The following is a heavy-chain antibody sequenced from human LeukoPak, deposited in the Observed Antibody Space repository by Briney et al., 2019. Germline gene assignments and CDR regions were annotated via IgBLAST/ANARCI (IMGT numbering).Heavy chain of an antibody. CDR2: MNPNSGNT. J-gene: IGHJ5*02. Sequence: ASVKVSCKASGYTFTSYDINWVRQATGQGLEWMGWMNPNSGNTGYAQKFQGRVTITADESTSTAYMELSSLRSEDTAVYYCARDGVVATIRDWFDPWGQGTLVTVSS. CDR3: ARDGVVATIRDWFDP. V-gene: IGHV1-8*03. CDR1: GYTFTSYD. D-gene: IGHD5-12*01.